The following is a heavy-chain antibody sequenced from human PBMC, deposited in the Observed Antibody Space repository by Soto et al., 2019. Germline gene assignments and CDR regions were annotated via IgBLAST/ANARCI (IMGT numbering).Heavy chain of an antibody. D-gene: IGHD2-8*01. Sequence: QVQLMQSGAEVKTPGASMTVSCKPSGYPFITYFIHWVRRAPGQGLEWMGWINPNSGGTHYAQKFRDRVTMTRDTSITTVYMALSGLTSDDTAVYYCARDTGVYSEPFDHWGQGTLVSVSS. J-gene: IGHJ4*02. CDR3: ARDTGVYSEPFDH. CDR1: GYPFITYF. V-gene: IGHV1-2*02. CDR2: INPNSGGT.